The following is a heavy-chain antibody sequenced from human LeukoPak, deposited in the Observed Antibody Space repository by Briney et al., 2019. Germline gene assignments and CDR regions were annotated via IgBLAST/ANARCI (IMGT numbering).Heavy chain of an antibody. D-gene: IGHD5-18*01. CDR1: GGSINGYY. CDR2: IYYSGST. Sequence: SETLSLTCTVSGGSINGYYWSWIRQPPGKGLEWIGDIYYSGSTNYNPSLKSRVTISVDTSKNQFSLKLSSVTAADTAVYYCAREVDTAMVKDAFDIWGQGTMVTVSS. V-gene: IGHV4-59*12. J-gene: IGHJ3*02. CDR3: AREVDTAMVKDAFDI.